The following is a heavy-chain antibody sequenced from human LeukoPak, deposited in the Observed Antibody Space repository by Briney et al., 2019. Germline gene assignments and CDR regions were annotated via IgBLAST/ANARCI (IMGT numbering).Heavy chain of an antibody. Sequence: GGSLRLSCAASGFTFSDYYMSWIRQAPGKGLEWVANIKKDGSEKYYVDSVKGRFTISRDNAKNSLYLQMNSLRAEDTAVYYCARVLYYDFPYYYYYMDVWGKGTTVTVSS. V-gene: IGHV3-7*01. CDR2: IKKDGSEK. CDR3: ARVLYYDFPYYYYYMDV. D-gene: IGHD3-3*01. CDR1: GFTFSDYY. J-gene: IGHJ6*03.